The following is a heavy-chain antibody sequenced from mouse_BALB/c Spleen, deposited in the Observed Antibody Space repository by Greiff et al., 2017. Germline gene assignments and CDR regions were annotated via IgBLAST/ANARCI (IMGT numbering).Heavy chain of an antibody. V-gene: IGHV5-6-5*01. CDR2: ISSGGST. D-gene: IGHD1-2*01. Sequence: EVKLMESGGGLVKPGGSLKLSCAASGFTFSSYSMSWVRQTPEKRLEWVASISSGGSTYYPDSVKGRFTISRDNARNILYLQMSSLRSEDTAMYYCARGPLRDYAMDYWGQGTSVTVSS. J-gene: IGHJ4*01. CDR1: GFTFSSYS. CDR3: ARGPLRDYAMDY.